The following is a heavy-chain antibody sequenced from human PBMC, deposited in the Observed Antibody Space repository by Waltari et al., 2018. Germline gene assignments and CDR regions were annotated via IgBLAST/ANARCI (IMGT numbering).Heavy chain of an antibody. Sequence: QLQLQESGPGLVQPSGTLSLTCAVSGDSASNPYLWNWVRQPPGKGLEWIGQVHVSTGRTNYHPSFASRVTVSLDPYNSQFSLKLTYATAADTAVYYCARDRGRGLYLDTWGPGTLVTVSP. CDR1: GDSASNPYL. V-gene: IGHV4-4*02. D-gene: IGHD2-15*01. CDR2: VHVSTGRT. J-gene: IGHJ4*02. CDR3: ARDRGRGLYLDT.